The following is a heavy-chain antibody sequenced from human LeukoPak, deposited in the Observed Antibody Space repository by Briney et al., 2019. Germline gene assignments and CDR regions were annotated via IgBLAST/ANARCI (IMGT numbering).Heavy chain of an antibody. J-gene: IGHJ4*02. Sequence: PGGSLRLSCAASGFTFSRHSINWVRQAPGKGLEWVSYISSSSSTIYYADSVKGRFTISRDNAKNSLYLQMNSLRAEDTAVYYCARVLHKRNYDSTTYYGYWGQGTLVTVSS. V-gene: IGHV3-48*01. D-gene: IGHD3-22*01. CDR1: GFTFSRHS. CDR3: ARVLHKRNYDSTTYYGY. CDR2: ISSSSSTI.